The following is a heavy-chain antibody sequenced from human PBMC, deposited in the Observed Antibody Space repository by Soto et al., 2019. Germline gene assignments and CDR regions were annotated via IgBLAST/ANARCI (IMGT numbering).Heavy chain of an antibody. V-gene: IGHV3-48*03. D-gene: IGHD2-8*01. Sequence: CLRLFFAACGFTFSSYEKTWVRQAPGKGLEWVSYISSSGSTIYYADSVKGRFTISRDNAKNSLYLQMNSLRAEDTAVYYCSRANKGGYYYYGMDVCGQRTTVTVSS. CDR2: ISSSGSTI. CDR1: GFTFSSYE. CDR3: SRANKGGYYYYGMDV. J-gene: IGHJ6*02.